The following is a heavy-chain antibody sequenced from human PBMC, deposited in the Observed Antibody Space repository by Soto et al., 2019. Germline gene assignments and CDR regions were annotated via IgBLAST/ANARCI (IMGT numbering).Heavy chain of an antibody. V-gene: IGHV3-23*01. D-gene: IGHD2-15*01. CDR3: AKLRYCSGGSCTETDYSNHESGYFDY. Sequence: GGSLRLSCAASGFTFSSYAMSWVRQAPGKGLEWVSAISGSGGSTYYADSVKGRFTISRDNSKNTLYLQMNSLRAEDTAVYYCAKLRYCSGGSCTETDYSNHESGYFDYWGQGTLVTVSS. CDR2: ISGSGGST. J-gene: IGHJ4*02. CDR1: GFTFSSYA.